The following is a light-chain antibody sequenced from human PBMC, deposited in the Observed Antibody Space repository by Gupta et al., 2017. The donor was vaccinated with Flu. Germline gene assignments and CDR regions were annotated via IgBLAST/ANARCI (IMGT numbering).Light chain of an antibody. V-gene: IGLV2-8*01. Sequence: QSALTQPPSASGSPGQSVTISCTGTSSDVGGYNYVSWYQQHPGKAPKLMIYDVSKRPSGVPDRFSGSKSGNTASLTVSGLQAEDEADYYCSSSYGGRNKYVFGTGTKVTVL. CDR1: SSDVGGYNY. CDR3: SSYGGRNKYV. CDR2: DVS. J-gene: IGLJ1*01.